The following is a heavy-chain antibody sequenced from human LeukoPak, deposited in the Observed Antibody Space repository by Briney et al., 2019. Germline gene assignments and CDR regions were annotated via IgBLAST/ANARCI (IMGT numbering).Heavy chain of an antibody. CDR3: AILWWHRVDY. CDR2: VNSDGSTT. D-gene: IGHD2-15*01. V-gene: IGHV3-74*01. Sequence: GGSLRLSSAASGFTFSSYWMHWVRQAPGKGLVWVSRVNSDGSTTSYADSVKGRFTISRDNAKNTLYLQMNTLRAEDTAVYYCAILWWHRVDYWGQGTLVTVSS. CDR1: GFTFSSYW. J-gene: IGHJ4*02.